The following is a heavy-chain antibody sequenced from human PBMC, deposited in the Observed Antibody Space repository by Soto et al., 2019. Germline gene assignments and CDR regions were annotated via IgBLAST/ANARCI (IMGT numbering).Heavy chain of an antibody. CDR1: RGYVNTFH. J-gene: IGHJ4*02. D-gene: IGHD3-22*01. CDR2: IFPNGDT. CDR3: ARCMGYDDSGRFDPTFDR. Sequence: SETLSLTCTVSRGYVNTFHWSWVRQPAGKGLEWIGRIFPNGDTDYSPSLKSRVTLSVDTSKNQFSLDLFSVTAADTAIYYCARCMGYDDSGRFDPTFDRWGQGTRVTVSS. V-gene: IGHV4-4*07.